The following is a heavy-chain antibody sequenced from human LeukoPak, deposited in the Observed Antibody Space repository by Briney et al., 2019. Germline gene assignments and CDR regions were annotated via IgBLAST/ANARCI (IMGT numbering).Heavy chain of an antibody. CDR3: AREGGTGYRKGAFDI. Sequence: ASVKVSCKASGGTFSSYAISWVRQAPGQGLEWMGGIIPIFGTANYAQKFQGRVTITADESTSTAYMELSSLRSEDTAVYYCAREGGTGYRKGAFDIWGQGTMVTVSS. CDR1: GGTFSSYA. J-gene: IGHJ3*02. V-gene: IGHV1-69*13. D-gene: IGHD3/OR15-3a*01. CDR2: IIPIFGTA.